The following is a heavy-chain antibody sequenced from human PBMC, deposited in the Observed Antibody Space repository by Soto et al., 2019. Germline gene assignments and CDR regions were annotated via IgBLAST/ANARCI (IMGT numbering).Heavy chain of an antibody. J-gene: IGHJ4*02. CDR2: IFYSGST. D-gene: IGHD2-15*01. V-gene: IGHV4-31*03. CDR3: ARGGSGDIVVVAAIDY. CDR1: GGSISSGDYY. Sequence: QVQLQESGPGLVKPSQTLSLTCSVSGGSISSGDYYWSWVRQHPGKGLEWIGYIFYSGSTYYNPSLMSRVTISVATSKNQFSLKLSSVTAADTAVYYCARGGSGDIVVVAAIDYWGQGTLVTVSS.